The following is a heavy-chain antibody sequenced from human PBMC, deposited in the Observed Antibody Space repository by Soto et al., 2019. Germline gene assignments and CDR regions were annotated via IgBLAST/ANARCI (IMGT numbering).Heavy chain of an antibody. J-gene: IGHJ3*02. D-gene: IGHD6-13*01. V-gene: IGHV4-59*01. Sequence: SETLSLTCTVSGYSISSDYWSWIRQHPGKGLEWIGYIYYSGSTYYNPSLKSRVTISVDTSKNQFSLKLSSVTAADTAVYYCARDLPLVMSSSGGAFDIWGQGTMVTVSS. CDR3: ARDLPLVMSSSGGAFDI. CDR1: GYSISSDY. CDR2: IYYSGST.